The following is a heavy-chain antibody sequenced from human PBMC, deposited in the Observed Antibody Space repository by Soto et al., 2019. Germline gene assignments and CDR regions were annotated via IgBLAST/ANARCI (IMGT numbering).Heavy chain of an antibody. D-gene: IGHD3-22*01. V-gene: IGHV3-23*01. CDR2: ISGSGGST. CDR3: AKAAYYYDSSGPFDY. J-gene: IGHJ4*02. Sequence: PGGSLRLSCASSGFTFSSYAMIWVRQAPGKGLEWVSAISGSGGSTYYADSVKGRFTISRDNSKNTLYLQMNSLRAEDTAVYYCAKAAYYYDSSGPFDYWGQGTLVTVSS. CDR1: GFTFSSYA.